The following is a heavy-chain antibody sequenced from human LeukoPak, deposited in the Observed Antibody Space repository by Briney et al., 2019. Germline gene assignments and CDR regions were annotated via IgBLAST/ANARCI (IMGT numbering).Heavy chain of an antibody. Sequence: SETLSLTCTVSGGSISSYYWSWIRQPPEKGLEWIGYIYTSGSTNYNPSLKSRVTISVDTSKNQFSLKLSSVTAADTAVYYCARLRDRVGSHWFDPWGQGTLVTVSS. CDR3: ARLRDRVGSHWFDP. D-gene: IGHD1-26*01. J-gene: IGHJ5*02. CDR1: GGSISSYY. V-gene: IGHV4-4*09. CDR2: IYTSGST.